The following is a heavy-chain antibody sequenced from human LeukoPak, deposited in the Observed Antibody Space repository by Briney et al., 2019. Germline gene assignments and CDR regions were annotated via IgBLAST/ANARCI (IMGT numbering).Heavy chain of an antibody. V-gene: IGHV6-1*01. D-gene: IGHD1-26*01. CDR3: ARVFVGATRGFDY. CDR2: TYYRSTWYN. J-gene: IGHJ4*02. Sequence: SQTLSLTCAISGDSVSSNSVTWNWIRQSPSRGLEWLGRTYYRSTWYNDYAVSVKSRITINPDTSKNQFSLQLNSVTPEDTAVYYCARVFVGATRGFDYWGQGTLVTVSS. CDR1: GDSVSSNSVT.